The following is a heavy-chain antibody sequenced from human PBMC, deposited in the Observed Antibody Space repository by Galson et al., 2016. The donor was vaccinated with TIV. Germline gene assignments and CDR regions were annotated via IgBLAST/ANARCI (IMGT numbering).Heavy chain of an antibody. V-gene: IGHV1-69*13. D-gene: IGHD2-2*01. J-gene: IGHJ6*03. CDR3: ARPTSSCRECSNYYYMDV. CDR2: ILPIFSAA. Sequence: SVKVSCKASGGTFNIYAIGWVRQAPGQGLEWMGGILPIFSAANYAQKFQGRVTITADETTNTAYMELSSLKSDDTAMYYCARPTSSCRECSNYYYMDVWGKGTTVTVSS. CDR1: GGTFNIYA.